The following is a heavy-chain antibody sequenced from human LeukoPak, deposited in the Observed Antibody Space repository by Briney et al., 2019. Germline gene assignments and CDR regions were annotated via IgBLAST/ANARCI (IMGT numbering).Heavy chain of an antibody. CDR3: AREHYYGSGANWFDP. CDR1: GGTFSSYA. D-gene: IGHD3-10*01. Sequence: GASVKVSCKASGGTFSSYAISWVRQAPGQGLEWMGRIIPILGIANYAQKFQGRVTITADKSTSTAYMELSSLRSEDTAVYYCAREHYYGSGANWFDPWGQGTLVTVSS. CDR2: IIPILGIA. V-gene: IGHV1-69*04. J-gene: IGHJ5*02.